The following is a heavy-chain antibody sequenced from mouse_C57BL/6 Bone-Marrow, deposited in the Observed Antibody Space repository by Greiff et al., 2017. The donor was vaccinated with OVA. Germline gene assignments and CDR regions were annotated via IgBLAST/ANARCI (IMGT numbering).Heavy chain of an antibody. V-gene: IGHV8-8*01. CDR2: IWWDDDK. CDR3: ARIGFLYGYDQAWCAY. J-gene: IGHJ3*01. Sequence: QVQLKESGPGILQPSQTLSLTCSFSGFSLSTFGMGVGWIRQPSGKGLEWLAHIWWDDDKYYNPALKSRLTISKDTSKNQVFLKIANVDTADTATYYCARIGFLYGYDQAWCAYWGQGTLVTVSA. D-gene: IGHD2-2*01. CDR1: GFSLSTFGMG.